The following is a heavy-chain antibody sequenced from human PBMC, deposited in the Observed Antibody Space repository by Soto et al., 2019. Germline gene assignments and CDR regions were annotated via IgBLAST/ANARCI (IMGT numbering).Heavy chain of an antibody. Sequence: KPSETLSLTCTVSGGTISSYYWSWIRQPPGKGLEWIGYIYYSGSTNYNPSLKSRVTISVDTSKNQFSLKLSSVTAADTAVYYCARGERTNWNYVYWGQGTLVTSPQ. J-gene: IGHJ4*02. CDR1: GGTISSYY. CDR3: ARGERTNWNYVY. V-gene: IGHV4-59*01. D-gene: IGHD1-7*01. CDR2: IYYSGST.